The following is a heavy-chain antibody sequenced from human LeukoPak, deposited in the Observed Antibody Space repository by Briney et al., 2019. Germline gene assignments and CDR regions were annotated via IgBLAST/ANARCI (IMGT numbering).Heavy chain of an antibody. CDR1: GFTFSDYY. J-gene: IGHJ5*02. CDR3: ARDRETGWFDP. D-gene: IGHD1-14*01. V-gene: IGHV3-11*01. CDR2: ISSSGSTV. Sequence: PGGSLRLSWAASGFTFSDYYMSWIRQAPGKGLEWVSYISSSGSTVYYADSVKGRFTISRDNAKNSLYLQMNSLRAEDTAVYYCARDRETGWFDPWGQGTLVTVSS.